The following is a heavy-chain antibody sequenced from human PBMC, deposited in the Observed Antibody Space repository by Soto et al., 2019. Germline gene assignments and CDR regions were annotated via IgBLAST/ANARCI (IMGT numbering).Heavy chain of an antibody. CDR3: VRGASRDGYNLVDVFDY. CDR1: EYTFEDYA. V-gene: IGHV3-9*01. Sequence: EVQLVESGGGLVQPGRSLRLSCALYEYTFEDYAIHWIRQAPGRGLEWLSGIYWKSLSFGYADSVKGRFIISKDNATNSVHLQMNSLRPEDTALYHCVRGASRDGYNLVDVFDYWGQGARVTVSS. CDR2: IYWKSLSF. J-gene: IGHJ4*02. D-gene: IGHD5-12*01.